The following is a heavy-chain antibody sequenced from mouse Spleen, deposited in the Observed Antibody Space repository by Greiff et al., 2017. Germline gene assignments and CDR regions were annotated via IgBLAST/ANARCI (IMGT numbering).Heavy chain of an antibody. CDR3: ARGYFDY. CDR1: GYSITSGYY. J-gene: IGHJ2*01. Sequence: DVKLQESGPGLVKPSQSLSLTCSVTGYSITSGYYWNWIRQFPGNKLEWMGYISYDGSNNYNPSLKNRISITRDTSKNQFFLKLNSVTTEDTATYYWARGYFDYWGQGTTLTVSS. CDR2: ISYDGSN. V-gene: IGHV3-6*01.